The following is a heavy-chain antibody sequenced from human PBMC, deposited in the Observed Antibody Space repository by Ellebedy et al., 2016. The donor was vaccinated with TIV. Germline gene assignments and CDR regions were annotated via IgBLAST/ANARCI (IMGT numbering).Heavy chain of an antibody. Sequence: SETLSLXXAVYGGSFSGYYWSWIRQPPGKGLEWIGEINHSGSAKYNPSLKSRVTISVDTSKNQFSLKLKSVTAADTAVYYCARESDYYFDSWGQGTLVTVSS. D-gene: IGHD2-21*02. CDR2: INHSGSA. CDR3: ARESDYYFDS. CDR1: GGSFSGYY. J-gene: IGHJ4*02. V-gene: IGHV4-34*01.